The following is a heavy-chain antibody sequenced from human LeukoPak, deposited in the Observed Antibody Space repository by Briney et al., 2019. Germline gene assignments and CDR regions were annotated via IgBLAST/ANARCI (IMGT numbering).Heavy chain of an antibody. Sequence: PSETLSLTCTVPGYSISSGYYWGWIRQPPGKGLEWIGSIYHSGSTYYNPSLKSRVTISVDTSKNQFSLKLSSVTAADTAVYYCARDLPYYYDSSGYYYADYWGQGTLVTVSS. J-gene: IGHJ4*02. CDR1: GYSISSGYY. D-gene: IGHD3-22*01. V-gene: IGHV4-38-2*02. CDR2: IYHSGST. CDR3: ARDLPYYYDSSGYYYADY.